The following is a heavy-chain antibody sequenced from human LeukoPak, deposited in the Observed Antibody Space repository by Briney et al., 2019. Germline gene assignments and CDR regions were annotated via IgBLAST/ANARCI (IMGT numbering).Heavy chain of an antibody. D-gene: IGHD2-2*02. V-gene: IGHV1-69*05. Sequence: SAKVSCKASGGTFSSYAISWVRQAPGQGLEWMGGIIPIFGTANYAQKFQGRVTITTDESTSTAYMELSSLRSEDTAVYYCARSPDPYCSSTSCYRGSRFYMDVWGKGTTVTVSS. J-gene: IGHJ6*03. CDR1: GGTFSSYA. CDR3: ARSPDPYCSSTSCYRGSRFYMDV. CDR2: IIPIFGTA.